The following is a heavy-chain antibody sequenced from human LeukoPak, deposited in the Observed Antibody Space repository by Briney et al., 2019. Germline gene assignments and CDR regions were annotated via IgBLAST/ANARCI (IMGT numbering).Heavy chain of an antibody. CDR2: INHSGST. J-gene: IGHJ4*02. CDR1: GGSSSGYY. CDR3: ARGRSMFDY. Sequence: SETLSLTCAVYGGSSSGYYWSWIRQPPGKGLEWIGEINHSGSTNYNPSLKSRVTISVDTSKNQFSLKLSSVTAADTAVYYCARGRSMFDYWGQGTLVTVSS. V-gene: IGHV4-34*01. D-gene: IGHD2-8*01.